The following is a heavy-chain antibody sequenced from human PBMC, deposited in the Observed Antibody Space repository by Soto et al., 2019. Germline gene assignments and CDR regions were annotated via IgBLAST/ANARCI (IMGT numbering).Heavy chain of an antibody. CDR1: GFTFSDYG. J-gene: IGHJ6*03. V-gene: IGHV3-33*01. Sequence: GGSLRLSCAASGFTFSDYGMHWVRQAPGKGLEWVAVIWYDGGTKYYADSVKGRFTISRDNSKNTLFLQMNSLRADDTAVYYCARADYYMDVWGKGTTVTVSS. CDR3: ARADYYMDV. CDR2: IWYDGGTK.